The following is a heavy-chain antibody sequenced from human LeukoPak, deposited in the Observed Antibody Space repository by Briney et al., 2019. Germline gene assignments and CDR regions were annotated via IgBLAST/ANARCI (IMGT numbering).Heavy chain of an antibody. D-gene: IGHD2-15*01. J-gene: IGHJ4*02. CDR2: ISAYNGNT. V-gene: IGHV1-18*01. CDR1: GYTFTSYG. CDR3: ARDDLDCSGNTCYPDNY. Sequence: GASVKVSCKASGYTFTSYGITWVRQAPGQGLEWMGWISAYNGNTKYAQNFQGRVTTTADTSTDTAYMELRNLRSDDTAFYYCARDDLDCSGNTCYPDNYWGQGTLVAVSS.